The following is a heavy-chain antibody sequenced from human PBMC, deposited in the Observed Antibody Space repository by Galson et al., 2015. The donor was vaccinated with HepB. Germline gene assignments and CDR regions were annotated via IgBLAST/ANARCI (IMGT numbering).Heavy chain of an antibody. D-gene: IGHD3-9*01. Sequence: SVKVSCKASGYTFTSYYMHWVRQAPGQGLEWMGIINPSGGSTSYAQKLQGRVTMTRDTSTSTVYMELSSLRSEDTAVYYCARGPYVLRYFDWLLGAFDIWGQGTMVTVSS. V-gene: IGHV1-46*04. CDR2: INPSGGST. CDR1: GYTFTSYY. CDR3: ARGPYVLRYFDWLLGAFDI. J-gene: IGHJ3*02.